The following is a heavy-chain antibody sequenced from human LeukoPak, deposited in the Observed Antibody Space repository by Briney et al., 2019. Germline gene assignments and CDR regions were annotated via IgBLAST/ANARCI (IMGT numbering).Heavy chain of an antibody. D-gene: IGHD1-26*01. Sequence: SETLSLTCTASGGSISTYYWNWIRQPPGKGLEWIGYIYYSGSTNYNPTLKSRVTISLDTSKKQFSLELRSVTAADTAVYYCARSGATDFGMDVWGQGTTATVPS. V-gene: IGHV4-59*01. J-gene: IGHJ6*01. CDR3: ARSGATDFGMDV. CDR2: IYYSGST. CDR1: GGSISTYY.